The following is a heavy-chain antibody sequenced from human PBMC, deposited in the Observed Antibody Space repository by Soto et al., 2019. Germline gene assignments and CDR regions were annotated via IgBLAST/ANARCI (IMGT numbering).Heavy chain of an antibody. CDR3: ARDKHSAAAAYYYYGLDV. V-gene: IGHV1-69*01. J-gene: IGHJ6*02. D-gene: IGHD6-13*01. CDR1: AGTFSSYF. Sequence: SGKGSCEVAAGTFSSYFVNWVRHAPGQGLEWVGGIIPVFGTASYAEKFQGRVTITADESTSTAYMELSRLRSDDTAVYYCARDKHSAAAAYYYYGLDVWGQGTTVTVSS. CDR2: IIPVFGTA.